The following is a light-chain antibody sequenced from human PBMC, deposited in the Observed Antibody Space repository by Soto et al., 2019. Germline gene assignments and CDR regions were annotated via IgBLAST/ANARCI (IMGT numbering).Light chain of an antibody. V-gene: IGLV2-14*03. CDR2: DVS. CDR3: SSYTRSSFYV. CDR1: SSDVGGYNY. J-gene: IGLJ1*01. Sequence: QSVLTQPASVSGSPGQSITISCTGTSSDVGGYNYVSWYQHHPGKAPKLMIYDVSNRPSGVSNRFSGSKSGNTASLTISGLQAEDEADYYCSSYTRSSFYVFGTGTKVTVL.